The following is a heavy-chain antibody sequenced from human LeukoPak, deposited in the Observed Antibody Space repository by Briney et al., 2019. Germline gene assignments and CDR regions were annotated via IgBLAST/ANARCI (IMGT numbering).Heavy chain of an antibody. CDR3: TRDFEKYSGSYSFDY. D-gene: IGHD1-26*01. Sequence: PGGSLRLSCAASGFSFRTYGMSWVRQAPGKRLEWVSGISGSGDNTHNADFVKGRFTISRDNSKNTLYLQMNSLKTEDTAVYYCTRDFEKYSGSYSFDYWGQGTLVTVSS. J-gene: IGHJ4*02. CDR1: GFSFRTYG. CDR2: ISGSGDNT. V-gene: IGHV3-23*01.